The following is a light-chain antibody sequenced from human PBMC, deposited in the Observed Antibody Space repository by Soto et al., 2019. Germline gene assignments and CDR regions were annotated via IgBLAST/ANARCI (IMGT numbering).Light chain of an antibody. J-gene: IGLJ3*02. CDR2: LEGSGSY. CDR1: SGYSSYI. V-gene: IGLV4-60*03. Sequence: QPVLTQSSSASASLGSSVKLTCTLSSGYSSYIIAWHQQQPGKAPRYLMKLEGSGSYNKGSGVPDRFSGSSSGADRYLTISNLQSEDEADYYCETWDSNTLVFGGGTKLTVL. CDR3: ETWDSNTLV.